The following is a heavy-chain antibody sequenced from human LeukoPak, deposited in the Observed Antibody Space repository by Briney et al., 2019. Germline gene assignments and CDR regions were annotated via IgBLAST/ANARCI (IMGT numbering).Heavy chain of an antibody. J-gene: IGHJ4*02. D-gene: IGHD3-10*01. Sequence: PSETLSLTCTVSGGSISSYYWSWIRQPPGKGLEWIGYFYYSGSTSYNPSLKSRVTISVDMSKNQFSLKLTSVTAADTAVYYCARETNSGVDYWGQGTLVTVSS. V-gene: IGHV4-59*01. CDR1: GGSISSYY. CDR2: FYYSGST. CDR3: ARETNSGVDY.